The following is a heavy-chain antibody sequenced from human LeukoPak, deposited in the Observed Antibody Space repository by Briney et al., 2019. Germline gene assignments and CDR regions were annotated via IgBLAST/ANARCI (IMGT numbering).Heavy chain of an antibody. CDR2: IYYSGST. D-gene: IGHD3-3*01. J-gene: IGHJ4*02. Sequence: SQTLSLTCTVSGGSISSGDYYWSWIRQPPGKGLEWIGYIYYSGSTYYNPSLKSRVAMSVDTSKNQFSLKLSSVTAADTAVYYCARFTLYYDFWSGPSAPNYFDYWGQGTLVTVSS. V-gene: IGHV4-30-4*08. CDR1: GGSISSGDYY. CDR3: ARFTLYYDFWSGPSAPNYFDY.